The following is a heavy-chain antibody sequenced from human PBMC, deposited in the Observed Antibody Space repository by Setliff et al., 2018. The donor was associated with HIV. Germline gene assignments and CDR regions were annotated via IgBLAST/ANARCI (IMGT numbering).Heavy chain of an antibody. CDR2: ISHDGSAK. J-gene: IGHJ4*02. V-gene: IGHV3-30-3*01. CDR1: GFTFSTYS. Sequence: GESLKISCAASGFTFSTYSFHWVRQAPGKGLEWVALISHDGSAKYYADSVKGRFTISRDNSKNTLYLQMNSLRPEDTAAYHCARWGPIDAYNDYYFDSWGQGTQVTVSS. D-gene: IGHD5-12*01. CDR3: ARWGPIDAYNDYYFDS.